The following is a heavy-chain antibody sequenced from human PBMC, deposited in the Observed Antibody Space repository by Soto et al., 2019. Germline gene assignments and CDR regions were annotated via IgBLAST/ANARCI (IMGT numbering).Heavy chain of an antibody. J-gene: IGHJ3*02. V-gene: IGHV3-30*18. CDR3: AKGCIVVVTNDAFDI. Sequence: QVQLVESGCGVVQPARSLRLSCAASGFTLSSYGMHWVRQAPGKGLEWVAVISYDGSNKYYADSVKGRFTIYRDNSKNTLYLHMNSLSAEDTAVYYCAKGCIVVVTNDAFDIWGQGTMVTVS. D-gene: IGHD3-22*01. CDR2: ISYDGSNK. CDR1: GFTLSSYG.